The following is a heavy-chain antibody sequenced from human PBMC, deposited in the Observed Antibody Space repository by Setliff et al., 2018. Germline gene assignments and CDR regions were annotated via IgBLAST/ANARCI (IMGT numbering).Heavy chain of an antibody. Sequence: SETLSLTCAVSGFSITNGYYWGWIRQSPGRGLEWIANIFQSGITFYNPSLKSRVTMSLDTSTNQFSLKLRSVTAADTAVYYCARLGGLLVATMPFDYWGPGTLVTVSS. CDR3: ARLGGLLVATMPFDY. CDR1: GFSITNGYY. V-gene: IGHV4-38-2*01. J-gene: IGHJ4*02. CDR2: IFQSGIT. D-gene: IGHD5-12*01.